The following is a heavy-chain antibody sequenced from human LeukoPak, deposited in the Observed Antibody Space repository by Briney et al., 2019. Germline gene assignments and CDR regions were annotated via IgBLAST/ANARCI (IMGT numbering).Heavy chain of an antibody. V-gene: IGHV1-2*02. CDR1: GYTLTGHY. CDR3: ARDQSTSYSSSYNFDY. Sequence: ASVKVSCKASGYTLTGHYMHWVRQAPGQGLEWMGWINPNSGGTKCAQKFQGRVTMTRDTSISTAYMELSRLNSDDTAVYYCARDQSTSYSSSYNFDYWGQGTLVTVSS. D-gene: IGHD6-6*01. J-gene: IGHJ4*02. CDR2: INPNSGGT.